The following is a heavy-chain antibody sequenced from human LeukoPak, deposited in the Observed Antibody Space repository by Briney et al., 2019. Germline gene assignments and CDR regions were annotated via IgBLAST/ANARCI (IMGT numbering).Heavy chain of an antibody. Sequence: GGSLRLSCGASGFIFRNAWMTWVRQAPGKGLEWVGRIKSNTEGGTTDYAAPVKGRFTISRDDSKNTVYLQMNSLKTEDTAVYYCTTTHYNFYDLDHWGQGTLVTVSS. CDR2: IKSNTEGGTT. CDR3: TTTHYNFYDLDH. J-gene: IGHJ4*02. D-gene: IGHD3-3*01. CDR1: GFIFRNAW. V-gene: IGHV3-15*01.